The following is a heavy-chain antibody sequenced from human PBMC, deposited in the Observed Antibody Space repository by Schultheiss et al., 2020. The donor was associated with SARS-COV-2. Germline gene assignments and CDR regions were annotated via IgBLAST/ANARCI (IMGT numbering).Heavy chain of an antibody. CDR1: FGDYA. CDR3: ARRYSGYDWN. CDR2: INHSGST. V-gene: IGHV4-34*13. D-gene: IGHD5-12*01. J-gene: IGHJ4*02. Sequence: FGDYAMSWFRQAPGKGLEWIGEINHSGSTNYNPSLKSRVTISVDTSKIQFSLKLSSVTAADTAVYYCARRYSGYDWNWGQGTLVTVSS.